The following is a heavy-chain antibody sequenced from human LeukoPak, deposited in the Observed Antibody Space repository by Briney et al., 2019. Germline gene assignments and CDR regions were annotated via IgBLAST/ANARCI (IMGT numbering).Heavy chain of an antibody. CDR2: INHSGST. CDR3: ARGGAGTTLDY. Sequence: SETLSLTCTVSGGSINNYYWSWIRQPPGKGLEWIGEINHSGSTNYNPSLKSRVTISVDTSKNQFSLKLSSVTAADTAVYYCARGGAGTTLDYWGQGTLVTVSS. CDR1: GGSINNYY. J-gene: IGHJ4*02. V-gene: IGHV4-34*01. D-gene: IGHD1-7*01.